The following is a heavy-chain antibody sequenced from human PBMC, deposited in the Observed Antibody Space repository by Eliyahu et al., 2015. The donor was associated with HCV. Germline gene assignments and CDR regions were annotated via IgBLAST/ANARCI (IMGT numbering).Heavy chain of an antibody. V-gene: IGHV3-9*01. CDR1: GFXFDDXS. CDR2: ISWNSGSI. Sequence: EVQLVESGGGLVQPXRSLRLSCXASGFXFDDXSXPWVRQAPGKGLEWVSGISWNSGSIGYADSVKGRFTISRDNAKNSLYLQMNSLRAEDTALYYCAKAKHDASIASRGGYFDYWGQGTLVTVSS. D-gene: IGHD3-10*01. J-gene: IGHJ4*02. CDR3: AKAKHDASIASRGGYFDY.